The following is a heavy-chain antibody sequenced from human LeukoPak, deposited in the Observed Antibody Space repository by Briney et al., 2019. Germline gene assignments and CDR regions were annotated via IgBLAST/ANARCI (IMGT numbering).Heavy chain of an antibody. CDR1: GFTFSDYY. V-gene: IGHV3-11*04. J-gene: IGHJ4*02. D-gene: IGHD2-21*02. Sequence: GGSLRLSCAASGFTFSDYYMSWIRQAPGKGLEWVSYISSSGSTIYYADSVKGRFTISRDNAKNSLYLQMNSLRAEDTAVYYCARDPAPVVVTAIPDYWGQGTLVTVSS. CDR2: ISSSGSTI. CDR3: ARDPAPVVVTAIPDY.